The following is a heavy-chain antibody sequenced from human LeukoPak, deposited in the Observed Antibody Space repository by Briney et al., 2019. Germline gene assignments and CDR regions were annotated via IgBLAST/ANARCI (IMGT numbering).Heavy chain of an antibody. J-gene: IGHJ6*02. V-gene: IGHV4-4*07. CDR2: IYTSGST. D-gene: IGHD6-13*01. Sequence: PSETLFLTCTVSGGSISSYYWSWIRQPAGKGLEWIGRIYTSGSTNYNPSLKSRVTMSVDTSKNQFSLKLSSVTAADTAVYYCARAPTRIAAATGHYYYYGMDVWGQGTTVTVSS. CDR1: GGSISSYY. CDR3: ARAPTRIAAATGHYYYYGMDV.